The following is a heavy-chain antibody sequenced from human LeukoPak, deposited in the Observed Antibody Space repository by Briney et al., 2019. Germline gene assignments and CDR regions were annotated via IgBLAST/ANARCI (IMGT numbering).Heavy chain of an antibody. CDR3: ARCISGSYYFDY. Sequence: SVKVSCKASGGTFSSYAISWVRQAPGQGLEWMGRIIPIFGIANYAQKFQGRVTITADKSTSTAYMELSSLRSEDTAVYYCARCISGSYYFDYWGQGTLFTVSS. J-gene: IGHJ4*02. D-gene: IGHD1-26*01. CDR1: GGTFSSYA. CDR2: IIPIFGIA. V-gene: IGHV1-69*04.